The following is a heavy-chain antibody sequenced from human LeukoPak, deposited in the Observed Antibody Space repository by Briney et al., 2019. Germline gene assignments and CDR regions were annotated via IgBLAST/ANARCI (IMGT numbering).Heavy chain of an antibody. CDR2: ISYDGSNK. J-gene: IGHJ4*02. V-gene: IGHV3-30-3*01. D-gene: IGHD2-2*01. CDR1: GFTFSSYA. Sequence: GRSLRLSCAASGFTFSSYAMHWVRQAPGKGLEWVAVISYDGSNKYYADSVKGRFTISRDNSKNTLYLQMNSLRAEDTAVYYCARDAFIVVVPAAMDYWGQGTLVTVSS. CDR3: ARDAFIVVVPAAMDY.